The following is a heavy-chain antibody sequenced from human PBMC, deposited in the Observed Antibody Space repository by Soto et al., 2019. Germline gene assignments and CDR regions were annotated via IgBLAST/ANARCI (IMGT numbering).Heavy chain of an antibody. CDR1: GFTFSSYA. D-gene: IGHD3-22*01. Sequence: PGGSLRLSCAASGFTFSSYAMSWVRQAPGKGLEWVSAISGSGGSTYYADSVKGRFTISRDNSKNTLYLQMNSLRAEDTAVYYCAKQGGQTVKTCYYDSSGPAIDYWGQGTLVTSPQ. CDR3: AKQGGQTVKTCYYDSSGPAIDY. CDR2: ISGSGGST. V-gene: IGHV3-23*01. J-gene: IGHJ4*02.